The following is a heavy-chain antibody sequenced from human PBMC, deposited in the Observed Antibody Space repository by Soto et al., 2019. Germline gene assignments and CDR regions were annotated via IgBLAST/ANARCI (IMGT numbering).Heavy chain of an antibody. J-gene: IGHJ3*02. Sequence: QVQLVQSGAEVKKPGASVKVSCKASGYTFTSYYMHWVRQAPGQGLEWMGIINPSGGSTSYAQKVQGRVTMTRDTSTSTVYMELISLRSEDTAVYYCARDSRSRDFVVVADDDAFDIWGQGTMVTVSS. CDR1: GYTFTSYY. CDR2: INPSGGST. CDR3: ARDSRSRDFVVVADDDAFDI. D-gene: IGHD2-15*01. V-gene: IGHV1-46*03.